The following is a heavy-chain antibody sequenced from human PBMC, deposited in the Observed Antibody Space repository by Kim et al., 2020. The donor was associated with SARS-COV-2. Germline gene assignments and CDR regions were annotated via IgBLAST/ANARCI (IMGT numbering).Heavy chain of an antibody. CDR3: AREEITMVRGVRPYGMDV. D-gene: IGHD3-10*01. J-gene: IGHJ6*02. V-gene: IGHV1-18*04. Sequence: ASVKVSCKASGYTFTSYGISWVRQAPGQGLEWMGWISAYNGNTNYEQKLQGRVTMTTDTSTSTAYMELRSLRSDDTAVYYCAREEITMVRGVRPYGMDVWGQGTTVTVSS. CDR1: GYTFTSYG. CDR2: ISAYNGNT.